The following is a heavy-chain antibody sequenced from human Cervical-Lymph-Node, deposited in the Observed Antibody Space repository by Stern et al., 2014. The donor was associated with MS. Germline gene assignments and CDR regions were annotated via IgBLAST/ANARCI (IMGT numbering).Heavy chain of an antibody. J-gene: IGHJ6*02. CDR2: INPSGGST. Sequence: DQLVESGAEVKKPGASVKVSCKASGYTFTSYYMHWVRQAPGQGLEWMGIINPSGGSTSYAQKFQGRVAMTRDTSTSTVYMELSSLRSEDTAVYYCARSKGATIGWYYYYYGMDVWGQGTTVTVSS. CDR1: GYTFTSYY. CDR3: ARSKGATIGWYYYYYGMDV. V-gene: IGHV1-46*01. D-gene: IGHD5-12*01.